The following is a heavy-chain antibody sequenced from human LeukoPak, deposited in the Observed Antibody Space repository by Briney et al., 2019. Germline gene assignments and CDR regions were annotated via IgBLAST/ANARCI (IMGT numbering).Heavy chain of an antibody. CDR1: GFTFSKYG. CDR3: ARGSTFHDY. CDR2: ISSSSSYI. V-gene: IGHV3-21*01. J-gene: IGHJ4*02. D-gene: IGHD2-2*01. Sequence: GGSLRLSCAASGFTFSKYGLHWVRQAPGKGLEWVSSISSSSSYIYYADSVKGRFTISRDNAKNSLYLQMNSLRAEDTAVYYCARGSTFHDYWGQGTLVTVSS.